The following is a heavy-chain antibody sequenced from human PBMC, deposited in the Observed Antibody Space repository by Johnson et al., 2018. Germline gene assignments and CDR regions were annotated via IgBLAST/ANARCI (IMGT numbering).Heavy chain of an antibody. CDR3: ARGRVAASGMAQYFQH. V-gene: IGHV3-30*04. CDR1: GFDFSSFA. Sequence: VQLVESGGGVVQPGRSLRLSCAASGFDFSSFAMHWVRQAPGQGLEWVANTPYDGSLTYYAASVKGRFTISRDNSKNTLYMDLDRLTAEDTAVYYCARGRVAASGMAQYFQHWGQGTLVTVSS. J-gene: IGHJ1*01. CDR2: TPYDGSLT. D-gene: IGHD6-13*01.